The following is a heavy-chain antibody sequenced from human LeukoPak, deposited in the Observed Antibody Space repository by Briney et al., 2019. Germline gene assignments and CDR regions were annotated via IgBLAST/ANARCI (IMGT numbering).Heavy chain of an antibody. V-gene: IGHV4-34*01. CDR3: ARETVPAITYSSGFGWFDP. J-gene: IGHJ5*02. CDR2: INHSGST. Sequence: PSETLSLTCAVYSGSFSAYYWSWIRQPPGKGLEWIGEINHSGSTNYNPSLKSRVTILVDTSKNQFSLKLSSVTAADTAVYYCARETVPAITYSSGFGWFDPWGQGTLVTVSS. D-gene: IGHD6-19*01. CDR1: SGSFSAYY.